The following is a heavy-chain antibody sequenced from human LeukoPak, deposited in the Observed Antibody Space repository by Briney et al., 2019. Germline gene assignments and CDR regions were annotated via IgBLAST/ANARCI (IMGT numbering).Heavy chain of an antibody. D-gene: IGHD3-10*01. V-gene: IGHV3-30-3*01. J-gene: IGHJ6*02. CDR1: GFTFSSYA. CDR2: ISYDGSNK. Sequence: GGSLRLSCAASGFTFSSYAMHWVRQAPGKGLEWVAVISYDGSNKYYADSVKGRFTISRDNSKNTLYLQTNSLRAEDTAVYYCARGSLWFGDGYGMDVWGQGTTVTVSS. CDR3: ARGSLWFGDGYGMDV.